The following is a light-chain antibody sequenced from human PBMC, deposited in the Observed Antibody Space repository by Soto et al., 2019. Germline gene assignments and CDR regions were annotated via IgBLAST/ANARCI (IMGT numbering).Light chain of an antibody. Sequence: QPVLTKSHSASASLGASVKLTCTLSSAHSRYAIAWHQQQPEKGPPYLMKVNSDGSHSKGDGIPDRFSGSSSGLDRYLTISTLQSDDEADYYCQTWGTGIQVFGGGTKLTVL. CDR3: QTWGTGIQV. CDR1: SAHSRYA. CDR2: VNSDGSH. J-gene: IGLJ3*02. V-gene: IGLV4-69*01.